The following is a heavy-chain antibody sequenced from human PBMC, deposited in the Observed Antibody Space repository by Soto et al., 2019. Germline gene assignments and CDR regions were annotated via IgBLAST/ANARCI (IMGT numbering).Heavy chain of an antibody. CDR2: ISGYNGNT. V-gene: IGHV1-18*01. CDR3: ARDPGFGFGYSYAFAMEV. CDR1: GYTFSNYG. D-gene: IGHD5-18*01. Sequence: QVQLVQSGAEVKKPGASVKVSCKASGYTFSNYGISWVRQGPGQGLEWMGWISGYNGNTHYEEKVQDRIKMTTDTSTSTTYLELRSLRSDDTAVYFCARDPGFGFGYSYAFAMEVWGQGTTVTVSS. J-gene: IGHJ6*02.